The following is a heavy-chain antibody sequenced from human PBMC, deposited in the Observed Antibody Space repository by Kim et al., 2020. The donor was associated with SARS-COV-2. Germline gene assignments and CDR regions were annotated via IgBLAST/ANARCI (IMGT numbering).Heavy chain of an antibody. J-gene: IGHJ4*02. V-gene: IGHV4-59*01. Sequence: SETLSLTCTVSGGSISSYYWSWIRQPPGKGLEWIGYIYYSGSTNYNPSLKSRVTISVDTSKNQFSLKLSSVTAADTAVYYCASSRHSSSWYYFDYWGQGTLVTVSS. CDR1: GGSISSYY. D-gene: IGHD6-13*01. CDR3: ASSRHSSSWYYFDY. CDR2: IYYSGST.